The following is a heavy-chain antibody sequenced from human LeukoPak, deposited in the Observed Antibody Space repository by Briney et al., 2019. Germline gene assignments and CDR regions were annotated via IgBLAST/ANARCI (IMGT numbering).Heavy chain of an antibody. J-gene: IGHJ3*02. V-gene: IGHV4-30-4*08. CDR2: IYYSGST. CDR3: AREVPPPASDI. CDR1: GGSISSGDYY. Sequence: SLTLSLTSTVSGGSISSGDYYWSWIRPPPGKGLEWIGYIYYSGSTYYNPSLKSRVTISVDTSKNQFSLKLSSVTAADTAVYYCAREVPPPASDIWGQGTMVTVSS.